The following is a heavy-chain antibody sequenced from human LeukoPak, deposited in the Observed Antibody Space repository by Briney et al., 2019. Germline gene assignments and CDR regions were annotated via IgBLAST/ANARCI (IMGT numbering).Heavy chain of an antibody. CDR3: ARDRGAAAGN. D-gene: IGHD6-13*01. Sequence: SETLSLTCTVSGGSISSYYWSWIRQPPGKGLEWIGYIYYSGSTNYNPSLKSRVTISVDTSKNQFSLKLSSVTAADTAVYYCARDRGAAAGNWGQGTLVTVSS. J-gene: IGHJ4*02. V-gene: IGHV4-59*01. CDR1: GGSISSYY. CDR2: IYYSGST.